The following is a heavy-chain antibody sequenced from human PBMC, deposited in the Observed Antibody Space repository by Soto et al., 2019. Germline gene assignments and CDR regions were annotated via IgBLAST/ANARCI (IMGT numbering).Heavy chain of an antibody. Sequence: AVKVSCKASGFILTSSSVQWVRQARGQRLEWIGWITVGTGNTNYAQKFQERVTITRDMSTGTAYMELSNLRSEDTAVYYCAAGDSSGYYGGWGQGTQVTVSS. CDR2: ITVGTGNT. CDR1: GFILTSSS. J-gene: IGHJ4*02. D-gene: IGHD3-22*01. CDR3: AAGDSSGYYGG. V-gene: IGHV1-58*01.